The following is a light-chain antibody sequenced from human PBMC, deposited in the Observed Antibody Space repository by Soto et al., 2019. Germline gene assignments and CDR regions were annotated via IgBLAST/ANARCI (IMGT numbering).Light chain of an antibody. J-gene: IGKJ1*01. CDR1: QSVTSGY. Sequence: EIVLTQSPGTLSCSGRERATLSCRASQSVTSGYLAWYQQKPGQSPRLLMYGASSRATGIPDRFSGSGSGTDFTLTISRLEPEDFAVYYCQQYGSSPPWTFGQGTKVDIK. CDR2: GAS. V-gene: IGKV3-20*01. CDR3: QQYGSSPPWT.